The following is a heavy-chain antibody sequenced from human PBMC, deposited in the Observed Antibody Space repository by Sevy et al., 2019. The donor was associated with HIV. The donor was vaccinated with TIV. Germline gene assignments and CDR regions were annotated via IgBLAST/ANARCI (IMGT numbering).Heavy chain of an antibody. Sequence: GGSLRLSCAASGFTFSNYWMTWIRQAPGKGLEWVADIKQDASEIYYVDSVKGRFIISRDNAENSLYLQMNSLRVEDTAVYYCARDGGLGYCTGGSCNRYYYYYGLDVWGQRTTVTVSS. CDR1: GFTFSNYW. CDR2: IKQDASEI. V-gene: IGHV3-7*01. J-gene: IGHJ6*02. D-gene: IGHD2-15*01. CDR3: ARDGGLGYCTGGSCNRYYYYYGLDV.